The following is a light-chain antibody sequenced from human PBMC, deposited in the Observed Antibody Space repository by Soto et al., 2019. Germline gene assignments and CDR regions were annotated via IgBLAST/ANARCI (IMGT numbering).Light chain of an antibody. CDR3: QQYNNWPPET. CDR2: GAS. CDR1: QSVRSN. V-gene: IGKV3-15*01. J-gene: IGKJ1*01. Sequence: EIVLTQSPGTLSLSSGERATLSCRASQSVRSNYLAWYQQKPGQAPRLLIYGASTRATGIPARFSGSGSGTEFTLTISSLQSEDFAVYYCQQYNNWPPETFGQGTKVEIK.